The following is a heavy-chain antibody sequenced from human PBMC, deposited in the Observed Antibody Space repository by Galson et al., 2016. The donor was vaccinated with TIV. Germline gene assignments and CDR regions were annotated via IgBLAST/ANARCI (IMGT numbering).Heavy chain of an antibody. Sequence: SVKASCKASGYTFTSYGINWVRQVPGQGLEWVGWISAYNGNTNYAQMLQGRVTMTTDTSTNTAYMELRSLRSDDTAVYYCAREYYYYAMDVWGQGTTVTVSS. CDR2: ISAYNGNT. V-gene: IGHV1-18*01. CDR3: AREYYYYAMDV. CDR1: GYTFTSYG. J-gene: IGHJ6*02.